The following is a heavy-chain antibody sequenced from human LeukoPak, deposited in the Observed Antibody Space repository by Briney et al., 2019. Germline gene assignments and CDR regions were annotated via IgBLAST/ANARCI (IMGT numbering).Heavy chain of an antibody. V-gene: IGHV4-38-2*01. D-gene: IGHD2-2*01. CDR1: GYSISSGYY. CDR2: VYYDGST. CDR3: ARTVAYCSATSCYGY. Sequence: SETLSLTCAVSGYSISSGYYWGWLRQPPGRGLEWIGSVYYDGSTYHNPSLKSRVTISVDMSKNQFFVKLSSVTAADAAVYYCARTVAYCSATSCYGYWGQGTLVTVSS. J-gene: IGHJ4*02.